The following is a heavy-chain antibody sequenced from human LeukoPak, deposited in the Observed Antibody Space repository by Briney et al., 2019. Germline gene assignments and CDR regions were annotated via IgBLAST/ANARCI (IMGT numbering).Heavy chain of an antibody. CDR2: ISSSGGTI. CDR3: TRDPIYDFWSGHMDV. CDR1: GGSISSTRYY. Sequence: LSLTCAVSGGSISSTRYYWGWVRQAPGKGLEWVSYISSSGGTIHYADSVKGRFSISRDNPKNSLYLQMHSLRAEDTAVYYCTRDPIYDFWSGHMDVWGKGTTVTVSS. V-gene: IGHV3-48*03. D-gene: IGHD3-3*01. J-gene: IGHJ6*03.